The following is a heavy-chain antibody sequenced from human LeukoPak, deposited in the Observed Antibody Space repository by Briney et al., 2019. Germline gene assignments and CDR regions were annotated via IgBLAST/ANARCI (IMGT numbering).Heavy chain of an antibody. V-gene: IGHV3-66*01. D-gene: IGHD7-27*01. Sequence: QSGGSLRLSCAASGLSVSGNYMNWVHQAPGKGLDWVPIVYSGGVAYYADSVKGRFMISRDYSTNTVHLQMNSLRDDDTAVYYCARESPGDSNGLDAWGQGTTVVVSS. J-gene: IGHJ6*02. CDR2: VYSGGVA. CDR3: ARESPGDSNGLDA. CDR1: GLSVSGNY.